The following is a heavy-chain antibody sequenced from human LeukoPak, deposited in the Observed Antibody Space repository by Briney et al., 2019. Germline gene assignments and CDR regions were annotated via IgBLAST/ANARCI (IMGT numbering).Heavy chain of an antibody. CDR2: IYETGST. J-gene: IGHJ6*03. CDR1: GGSLSSSSYY. D-gene: IGHD6-6*01. V-gene: IGHV4-39*01. Sequence: PSETLSLTCSVSGGSLSSSSYYWGWIRQPPGRGLEWIGNIYETGSTNYNPSLKSRVTISVDTSKNQFSLKLSSVTAADTAVYYCARRWGSSSSSWYYYMDVWGKGTTVTVSS. CDR3: ARRWGSSSSSWYYYMDV.